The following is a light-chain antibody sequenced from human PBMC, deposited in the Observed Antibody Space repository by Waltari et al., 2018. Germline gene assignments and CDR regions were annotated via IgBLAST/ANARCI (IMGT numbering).Light chain of an antibody. CDR2: AVS. CDR3: SSYAGSSKGV. J-gene: IGLJ2*01. V-gene: IGLV2-23*02. CDR1: SSDVGNYNR. Sequence: QSALTQPASVSGSPGQSITISCTGTSSDVGNYNRVPWYQQHPGKAPKLMIYAVSKRPSGVSDRFSGSKSGDMASLTISGLQPEDEAEYFCSSYAGSSKGVFGGGTKVTVL.